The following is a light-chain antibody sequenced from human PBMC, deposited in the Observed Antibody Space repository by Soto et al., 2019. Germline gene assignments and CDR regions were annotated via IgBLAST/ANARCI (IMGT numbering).Light chain of an antibody. CDR3: QPYNNWPFS. Sequence: IIMAQSPGTLSVSAGGRATLSCRAAQGVTTNFAWYQQKSGQSPRLLIYDVSNRATGVPARFSGSGSETDFTLTISGLRSEDSAVYFCQPYNNWPFSFGQGTRLEIK. CDR1: QGVTTN. V-gene: IGKV3-15*01. J-gene: IGKJ5*01. CDR2: DVS.